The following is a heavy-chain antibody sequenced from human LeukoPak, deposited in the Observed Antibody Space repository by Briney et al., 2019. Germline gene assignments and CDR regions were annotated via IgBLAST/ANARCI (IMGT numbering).Heavy chain of an antibody. CDR2: IYTSGST. J-gene: IGHJ5*02. CDR3: ARVRTGYCSSTSCRGWFDP. Sequence: SETLSLTCTVSGGSISSYYWSWIRQAPGKGLEWIGRIYTSGSTNYNPSLKSRVTMSVDTSKNQFSLKLSSVTAADTAVYYCARVRTGYCSSTSCRGWFDPWGQGTLVTVSS. V-gene: IGHV4-4*07. D-gene: IGHD2-2*01. CDR1: GGSISSYY.